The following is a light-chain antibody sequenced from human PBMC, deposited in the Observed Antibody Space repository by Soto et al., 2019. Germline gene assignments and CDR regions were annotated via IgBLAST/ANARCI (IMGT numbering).Light chain of an antibody. Sequence: ELTQPPSVSVAPGQTVRVTCGAKNIGSKSVHWYQQRSGQAPVLVVYDDRDRPSGVPERFSGSNSGNTATLTISRVEDGDEADYHCQVWDRSSDHYVFGTGTKVTVL. J-gene: IGLJ1*01. CDR1: NIGSKS. CDR3: QVWDRSSDHYV. V-gene: IGLV3-21*02. CDR2: DDR.